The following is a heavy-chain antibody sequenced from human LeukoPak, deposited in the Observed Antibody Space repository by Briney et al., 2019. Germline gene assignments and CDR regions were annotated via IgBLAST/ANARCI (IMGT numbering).Heavy chain of an antibody. CDR1: GYTFTSYG. CDR2: ISAYNGNT. V-gene: IGHV1-18*01. Sequence: ASVKVSCKASGYTFTSYGISWVRQAPGQGLEWMGWISAYNGNTNYAQKLQGRVTMTTDTSTGTAYMELRSLRSDDTAVYYCARVDYYGSGPPNWFDPWGQGTLVTVSS. J-gene: IGHJ5*02. CDR3: ARVDYYGSGPPNWFDP. D-gene: IGHD3-10*01.